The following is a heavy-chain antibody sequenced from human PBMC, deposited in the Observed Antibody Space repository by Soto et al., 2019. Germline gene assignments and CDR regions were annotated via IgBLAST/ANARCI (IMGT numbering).Heavy chain of an antibody. V-gene: IGHV4-39*01. Sequence: LSLTCNVSGGSTSSSSYYWGWIRQPPGKGLEWIVSIYYSGSTYYNPSLRSRVTISVDTSKNQFSLKLNSVTAADTAMYYCARHGSNIAARVDYWGQGTLVTVSS. CDR3: ARHGSNIAARVDY. CDR1: GGSTSSSSYY. D-gene: IGHD6-6*01. J-gene: IGHJ4*02. CDR2: IYYSGST.